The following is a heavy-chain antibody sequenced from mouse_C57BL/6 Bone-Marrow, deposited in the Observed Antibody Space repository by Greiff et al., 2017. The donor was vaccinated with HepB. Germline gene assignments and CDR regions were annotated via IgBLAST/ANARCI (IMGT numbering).Heavy chain of an antibody. Sequence: EVKVVDSGGGLVQSGRSLRLSCATSGFTFSDFYMEWVRQAPGKGLEWIAASRNKANDYTTEYSASVKGRFIVSRDTSQSILYLQMNALRAEDTAIYYCARDVYYGNLWYFDVWGTGTTVTVSS. CDR3: ARDVYYGNLWYFDV. CDR1: GFTFSDFY. CDR2: SRNKANDYTT. V-gene: IGHV7-1*01. D-gene: IGHD2-1*01. J-gene: IGHJ1*03.